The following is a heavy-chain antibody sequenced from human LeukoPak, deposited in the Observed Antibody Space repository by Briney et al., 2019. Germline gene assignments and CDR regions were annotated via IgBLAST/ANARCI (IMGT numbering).Heavy chain of an antibody. Sequence: GSSVRVSCKASGGTFSSYAISWVRQAPGQGLEWMGRIIPILGLANYAQKFQGRVTITADKSTSTAYMELSSLRSEDTAVYYCAREAGATLNYYYYYGMDVWGQGTTVTVSS. J-gene: IGHJ6*02. D-gene: IGHD1-26*01. CDR2: IIPILGLA. CDR1: GGTFSSYA. V-gene: IGHV1-69*04. CDR3: AREAGATLNYYYYYGMDV.